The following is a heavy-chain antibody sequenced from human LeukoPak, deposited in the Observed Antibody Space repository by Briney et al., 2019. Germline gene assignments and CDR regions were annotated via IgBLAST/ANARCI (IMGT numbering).Heavy chain of an antibody. D-gene: IGHD2-21*01. Sequence: PGGSLRLPCAASGFTVSSNYMSWVRQAPGKGLEWVSVIYSGGSTYYADSVKGRFTISRDNSKNTLYLQMNSLRAEDTAVYYCARYSTPGSPYDYWGQGTLVTVSS. V-gene: IGHV3-66*01. CDR1: GFTVSSNY. CDR3: ARYSTPGSPYDY. J-gene: IGHJ4*02. CDR2: IYSGGST.